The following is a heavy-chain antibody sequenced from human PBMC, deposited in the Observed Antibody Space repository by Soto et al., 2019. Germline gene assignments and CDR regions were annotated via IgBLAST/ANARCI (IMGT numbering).Heavy chain of an antibody. J-gene: IGHJ5*02. D-gene: IGHD6-6*01. CDR1: RFTFSSYT. CDR2: ISSRSDYI. V-gene: IGHV3-21*01. Sequence: EVQLVESGGGLVKPGGSLRLSCAVSRFTFSSYTMNWVRQAPGKGLEWVSSISSRSDYIYYADSVEGRFTISRDNAKNSLYLQMNSLRAEDTAVYYCARDAVGSIAVRPRWFDPWGQGTLVTVSS. CDR3: ARDAVGSIAVRPRWFDP.